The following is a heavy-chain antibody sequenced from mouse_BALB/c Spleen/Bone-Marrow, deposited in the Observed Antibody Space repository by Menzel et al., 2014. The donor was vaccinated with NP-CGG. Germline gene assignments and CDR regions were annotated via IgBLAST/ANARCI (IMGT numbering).Heavy chain of an antibody. CDR1: GDSFTSGY. J-gene: IGHJ4*01. CDR2: ISYSGST. V-gene: IGHV3-8*02. Sequence: EVQRVESGPSLVKPSQTLSLTCSVTGDSFTSGYWNWIRKFPGNKLEYMGYISYSGSTYYNPSLKSRISITRDTSKNQYYLQLNSVTTEDTATYYCSRFGYDYALDYWGQGTSVTVSS. D-gene: IGHD2-2*01. CDR3: SRFGYDYALDY.